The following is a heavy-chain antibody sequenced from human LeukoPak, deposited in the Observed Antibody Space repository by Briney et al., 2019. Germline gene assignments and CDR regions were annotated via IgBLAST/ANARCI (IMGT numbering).Heavy chain of an antibody. D-gene: IGHD3-9*01. CDR1: GFTFSSYA. CDR3: AKGAGSILRYFDWLLLN. CDR2: ISGSGGST. J-gene: IGHJ4*02. V-gene: IGHV3-23*01. Sequence: GGSLRLSCAASGFTFSSYAMSWVRQAPGKGLEWVSAISGSGGSTYYADSVKGRFTISRDNSKNTPYLQMNSLRAEDTAVYYCAKGAGSILRYFDWLLLNWGQGTLVTVSS.